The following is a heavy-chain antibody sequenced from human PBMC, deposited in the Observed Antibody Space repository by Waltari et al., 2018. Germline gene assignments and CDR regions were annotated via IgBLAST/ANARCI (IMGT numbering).Heavy chain of an antibody. J-gene: IGHJ6*02. CDR2: IYHSGST. V-gene: IGHV4-38-2*01. CDR1: GYSISSGYY. D-gene: IGHD3-9*01. CDR3: ARSHAILTGHYGMDV. Sequence: QVQLQESGPGLVKPSETLSLTCAVSGYSISSGYYWGWIRQPPGKGLAWIGSIYHSGSTYDNPSRKSRVTISVDTSKNQFSLKLSSVTAADTAVYYCARSHAILTGHYGMDVWGQGTTVTVSS.